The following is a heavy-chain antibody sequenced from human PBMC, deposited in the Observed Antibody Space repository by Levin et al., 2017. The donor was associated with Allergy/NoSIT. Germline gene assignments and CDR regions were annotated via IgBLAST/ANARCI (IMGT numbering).Heavy chain of an antibody. J-gene: IGHJ4*02. D-gene: IGHD2-8*01. V-gene: IGHV3-30-3*02. Sequence: GGSLRLSCATSGFSFSYFEMHWVRQAPGKGLEWVAVVSSDGRGQVYADSVKGRFTISKDPLYNTVHLQMNSLKPEDTAVYFCAKDMLRGGPDYYDYWGQGTLVAVSS. CDR1: GFSFSYFE. CDR2: VSSDGRGQ. CDR3: AKDMLRGGPDYYDY.